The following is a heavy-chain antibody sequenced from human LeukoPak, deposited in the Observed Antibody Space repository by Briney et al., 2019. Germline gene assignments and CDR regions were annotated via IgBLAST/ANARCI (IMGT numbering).Heavy chain of an antibody. CDR2: INPSGGST. V-gene: IGHV1-46*01. CDR1: GYTFTSYY. Sequence: GASVKVSCKASGYTFTSYYMHWVRQAPGQGLEWMGIINPSGGSTSYAQKFQGRVTMTRDTSTTTVYMELSSLRSEDTAVYYCARDVSVIVRPTYFDYWGQGTLVTVSS. D-gene: IGHD2/OR15-2a*01. J-gene: IGHJ4*02. CDR3: ARDVSVIVRPTYFDY.